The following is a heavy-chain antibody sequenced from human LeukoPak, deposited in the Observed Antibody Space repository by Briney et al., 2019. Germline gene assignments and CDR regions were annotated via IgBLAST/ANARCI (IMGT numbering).Heavy chain of an antibody. V-gene: IGHV3-23*01. J-gene: IGHJ4*02. CDR2: ISGSGDST. Sequence: GGPLRLSCAASGFTFSNYAMSWVRQAPGEGLEWVSHISGSGDSTYYADSVKGRLTISRDNSKNTLYLQMNSLRAEDTAVYYCAKQYSTSNSPPFDYWGQGTLVTVSS. CDR3: AKQYSTSNSPPFDY. D-gene: IGHD6-6*01. CDR1: GFTFSNYA.